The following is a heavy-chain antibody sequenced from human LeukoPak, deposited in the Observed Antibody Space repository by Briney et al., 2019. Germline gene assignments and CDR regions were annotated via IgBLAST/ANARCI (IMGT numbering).Heavy chain of an antibody. V-gene: IGHV4-59*01. Sequence: SETLSLTCTVSGGSISGYYWSWIRQPPGKGLEWIGYIYYTGISNYNPSLKSRVTISVDTSKNQFSLKLSSVTAADTAVYYCARDAHYYDSSGYFDAFDIWGQGTMVTVSS. CDR2: IYYTGIS. J-gene: IGHJ3*02. D-gene: IGHD3-22*01. CDR1: GGSISGYY. CDR3: ARDAHYYDSSGYFDAFDI.